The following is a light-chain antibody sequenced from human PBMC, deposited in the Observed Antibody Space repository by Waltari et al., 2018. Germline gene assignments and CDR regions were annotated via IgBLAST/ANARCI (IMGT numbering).Light chain of an antibody. Sequence: IQMTQSSSTLSASVADRVTIPCRASQRISAWLAWYQLRPGKAPKLLISDASILERGVPSRFSGSGSGTEFTLTINSLQPDDFATYYCHQYTNFPLTFGGGTTVEIK. CDR2: DAS. V-gene: IGKV1-5*01. J-gene: IGKJ4*01. CDR1: QRISAW. CDR3: HQYTNFPLT.